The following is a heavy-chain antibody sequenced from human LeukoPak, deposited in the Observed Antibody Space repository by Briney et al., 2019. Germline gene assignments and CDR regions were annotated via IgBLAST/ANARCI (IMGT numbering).Heavy chain of an antibody. J-gene: IGHJ6*02. CDR1: GYIFTSYA. V-gene: IGHV1-3*01. CDR2: INAGNGNT. Sequence: ASVKVSCKASGYIFTSYAMHWVRQAPGQRLEWMGWINAGNGNTKYSQKFQGRVTITSDTSASTAYMELSSLRSEDTAVYYCARGQFKVQETYYYYGMDVWGQGTTVTVSS. CDR3: ARGQFKVQETYYYYGMDV.